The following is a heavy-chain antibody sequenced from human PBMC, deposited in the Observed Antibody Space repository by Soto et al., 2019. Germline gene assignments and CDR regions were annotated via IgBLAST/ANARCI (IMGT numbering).Heavy chain of an antibody. CDR2: IWYDGSNK. CDR3: ARDYDSSGYYYVGKGMDV. V-gene: IGHV3-33*01. Sequence: SLRLSCAASGSTFSSYGMHWVRQAPGKGLEWVAVIWYDGSNKYYADSVKGRFTISRDNSKNTLYLQMNSLRAEDTAVYYFARDYDSSGYYYVGKGMDVWGQGTTVTVSS. J-gene: IGHJ6*02. CDR1: GSTFSSYG. D-gene: IGHD3-22*01.